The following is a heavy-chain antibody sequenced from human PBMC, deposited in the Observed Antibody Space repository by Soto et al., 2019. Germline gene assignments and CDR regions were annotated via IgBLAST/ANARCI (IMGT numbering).Heavy chain of an antibody. V-gene: IGHV3-7*05. CDR1: GFTFNSYW. D-gene: IGHD3-9*01. J-gene: IGHJ4*02. CDR3: TRGDTFFDVLTGFFDC. CDR2: IKEDGSEK. Sequence: EVQLVESGGGLVQPGGSLRLSCAASGFTFNSYWMSWVRQTPGKRLEWVASIKEDGSEKTYVDSVKGRFTISRDNAKNSLYLQLNSLRAEDTAVYYCTRGDTFFDVLTGFFDCWGQGTLVTVSS.